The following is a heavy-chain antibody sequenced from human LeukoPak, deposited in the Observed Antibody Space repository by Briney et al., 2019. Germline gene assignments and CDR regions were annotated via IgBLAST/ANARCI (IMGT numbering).Heavy chain of an antibody. CDR2: ISPGGPT. CDR1: GFPFSSHG. CDR3: AKDGAWLRFDD. Sequence: GGSLRLSCAGSGFPFSSHGMNWVRQAPGKGLEWVSGISPGGPTYYADSVKGRFTISRDDSKNTLYLQMKNLRAEDTDVYYCAKDGAWLRFDDWGQGILVSVSS. D-gene: IGHD5-12*01. J-gene: IGHJ4*02. V-gene: IGHV3-23*01.